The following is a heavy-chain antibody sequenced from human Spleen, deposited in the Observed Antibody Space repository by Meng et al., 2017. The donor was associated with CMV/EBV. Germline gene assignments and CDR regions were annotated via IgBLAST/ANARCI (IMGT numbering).Heavy chain of an antibody. CDR3: AKDRVDLETFGSDAFHI. Sequence: ASVKVSCKASGYTFTGHYLHWVRQAPGQGLECMGWINPNSGDTYYAQKFEGRVTMTRDTSISPAYMELTSLRFDDTAVYYCAKDRVDLETFGSDAFHIWGQGTMVTVSS. J-gene: IGHJ3*02. CDR2: INPNSGDT. D-gene: IGHD3-3*01. V-gene: IGHV1-2*02. CDR1: GYTFTGHY.